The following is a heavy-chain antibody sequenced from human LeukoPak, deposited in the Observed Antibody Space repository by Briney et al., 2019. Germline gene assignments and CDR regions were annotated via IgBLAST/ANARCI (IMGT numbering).Heavy chain of an antibody. D-gene: IGHD1-26*01. CDR2: ISYDGSKT. CDR1: GFTFNIYA. J-gene: IGHJ4*02. Sequence: PGGSLRLSCAASGFTFNIYATHWVRQAPGKGLEWVAVISYDGSKTYYADSVKGRFTISRDNSKNTLYLQMNSLRAEDTALYYCARTMYITGSSDFDYWGQGTLVTVSS. V-gene: IGHV3-30-3*01. CDR3: ARTMYITGSSDFDY.